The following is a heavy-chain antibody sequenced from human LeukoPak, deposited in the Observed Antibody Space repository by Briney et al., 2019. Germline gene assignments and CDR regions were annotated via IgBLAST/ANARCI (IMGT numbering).Heavy chain of an antibody. D-gene: IGHD1-14*01. CDR2: INPNSGGT. Sequence: ASVKVSCKASGYTFTGYYMHWVRQAPGQGLEWMGWINPNSGGTNYAQKFQGRVTMTRDTSISTAYMELSRLRSDDTAVYYCARQTGGGKPYYFDYWGQGTLVTVSS. CDR1: GYTFTGYY. J-gene: IGHJ4*02. V-gene: IGHV1-2*02. CDR3: ARQTGGGKPYYFDY.